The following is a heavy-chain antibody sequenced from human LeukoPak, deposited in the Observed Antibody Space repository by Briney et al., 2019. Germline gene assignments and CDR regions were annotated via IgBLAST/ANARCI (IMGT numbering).Heavy chain of an antibody. J-gene: IGHJ4*02. Sequence: GGSLRLSCAASGFTFSNTNMNWVRQAPGKGLKWVSFISSSSNYIYYADSVKGRFTISRDNAQNALYLQMNSLRAEDTAVYFCARVVNGYVDYWGQGTLVTVSS. CDR2: ISSSSNYI. CDR1: GFTFSNTN. CDR3: ARVVNGYVDY. V-gene: IGHV3-21*06. D-gene: IGHD2-8*01.